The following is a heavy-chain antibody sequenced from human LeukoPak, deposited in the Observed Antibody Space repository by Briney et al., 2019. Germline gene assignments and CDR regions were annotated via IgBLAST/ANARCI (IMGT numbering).Heavy chain of an antibody. V-gene: IGHV3-33*01. D-gene: IGHD6-19*01. CDR3: ASSSGWYLSSDY. Sequence: GGSLRLSCAASGFTFRSHGMHWVRQAPGKGLEWVAFIWYDGSNKYYTDSVKGRFTISRDNSKNTLYLQMNSLRAEDTAVYYCASSSGWYLSSDYWGQGTLVTVSS. J-gene: IGHJ4*02. CDR1: GFTFRSHG. CDR2: IWYDGSNK.